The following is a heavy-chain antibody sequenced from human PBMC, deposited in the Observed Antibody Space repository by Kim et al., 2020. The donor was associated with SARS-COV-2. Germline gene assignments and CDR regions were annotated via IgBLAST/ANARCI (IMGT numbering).Heavy chain of an antibody. CDR1: GFTFDDYT. V-gene: IGHV3-43*01. Sequence: GGSLRLSCAASGFTFDDYTMHWLRQPPGKGLEWVSLIGWGGGAVKGRFTISRDSTKISLCLEMDSLGTEDTALSYCINDRNGRYGSGTYCNGMDVWGQWDHGHRLL. CDR2: IGWGGG. CDR3: INDRNGRYGSGTYCNGMDV. J-gene: IGHJ6*02. D-gene: IGHD3-10*01.